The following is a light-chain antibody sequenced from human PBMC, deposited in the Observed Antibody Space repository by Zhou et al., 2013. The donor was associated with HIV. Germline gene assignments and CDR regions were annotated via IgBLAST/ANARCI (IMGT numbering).Light chain of an antibody. Sequence: DIQMTQSPSSLSASVGDRVSITCRASQSISTYLNWYQQKPGHAPKVLISAATTLQSGVPSRFSGSGSGTDFTLTISSLQPEDFATYYCQQYNSYPLTFGQGTRLEIK. CDR1: QSISTY. CDR2: AAT. J-gene: IGKJ5*01. CDR3: QQYNSYPLT. V-gene: IGKV1-39*01.